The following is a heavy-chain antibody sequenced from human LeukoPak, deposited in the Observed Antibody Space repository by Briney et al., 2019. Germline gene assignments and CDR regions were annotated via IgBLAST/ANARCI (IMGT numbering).Heavy chain of an antibody. D-gene: IGHD2-2*01. CDR2: ISSSGTYI. Sequence: GGSLRLLCAASGFTFSTNSMICVRHAPGKGLEWVASISSSGTYIYYPESLKGGFPVSRDNAQNSVYLAMKSVSSEHTGVSYCARAVAGDMSCYADWGQGTLVTVSS. CDR1: GFTFSTNS. J-gene: IGHJ4*02. CDR3: ARAVAGDMSCYAD. V-gene: IGHV3-21*01.